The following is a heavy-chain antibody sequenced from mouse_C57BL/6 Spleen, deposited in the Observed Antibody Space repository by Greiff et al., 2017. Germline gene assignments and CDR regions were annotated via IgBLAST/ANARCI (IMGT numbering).Heavy chain of an antibody. Sequence: ESGPGLVKPSQSLPLTCSVTGYSITSGYYWNWIRQFPGNKLEWMGYISYDGSNNYNPSLKNRISITRDTSKNQFFLKLNSVTTEDTATYYCAREGLTGTADYWGQGTTLTVSS. D-gene: IGHD4-1*01. CDR1: GYSITSGYY. CDR2: ISYDGSN. J-gene: IGHJ2*01. V-gene: IGHV3-6*01. CDR3: AREGLTGTADY.